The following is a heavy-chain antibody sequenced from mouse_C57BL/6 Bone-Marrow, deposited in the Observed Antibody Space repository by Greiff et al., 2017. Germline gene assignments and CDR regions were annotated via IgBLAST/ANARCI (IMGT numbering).Heavy chain of an antibody. Sequence: VQLQQPGTELVKPGASVKLSCKASGYTFTSYWMHWVKQRPGQGLEWIGNINPSNGGTNYNEKFKSKATLTVDKSSSTAYMQLSSLTSEDSAVYDCARDDRWLLPPMDYWGQGTSVTVSS. CDR2: INPSNGGT. CDR1: GYTFTSYW. J-gene: IGHJ4*01. CDR3: ARDDRWLLPPMDY. D-gene: IGHD2-3*01. V-gene: IGHV1-53*01.